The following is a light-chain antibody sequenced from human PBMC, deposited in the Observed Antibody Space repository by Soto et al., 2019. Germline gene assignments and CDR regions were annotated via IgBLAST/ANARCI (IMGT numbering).Light chain of an antibody. CDR2: ATS. V-gene: IGKV3-20*01. J-gene: IGKJ3*01. CDR3: YQYYTSPHT. CDR1: QTISRDD. Sequence: EIVFTQSPGTLSLSPGETATLSCRTSQTISRDDLAWYQQRPGQAPRLLVSATSRRATGIPDRFYGYGSGTDFTLTISSLEPEDFGVYYCYQYYTSPHTFGPGTKVDIK.